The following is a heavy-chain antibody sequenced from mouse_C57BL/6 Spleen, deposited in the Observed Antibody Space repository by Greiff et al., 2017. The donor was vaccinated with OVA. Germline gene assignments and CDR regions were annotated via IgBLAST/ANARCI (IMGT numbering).Heavy chain of an antibody. J-gene: IGHJ1*03. CDR2: INPNYGTT. Sequence: VQLQQSGPELVKPGASVKISCKASGYSFTDYNMNWVKQSNGKSLEWIGVINPNYGTTSYNQKFKGKATLTVDQSSSTAYMQLNSLTSEDSAVYYWARSDGNDERVGDWYFDVWGTGTTVTVSS. CDR3: ARSDGNDERVGDWYFDV. D-gene: IGHD2-2*01. CDR1: GYSFTDYN. V-gene: IGHV1-39*01.